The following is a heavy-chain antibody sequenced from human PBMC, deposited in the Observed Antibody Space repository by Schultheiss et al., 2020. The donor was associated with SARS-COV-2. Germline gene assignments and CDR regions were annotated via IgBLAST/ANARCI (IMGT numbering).Heavy chain of an antibody. CDR3: ARDDSGSYDYFDY. D-gene: IGHD1-26*01. CDR1: GFTFSSYA. J-gene: IGHJ4*02. CDR2: ISGSGGST. Sequence: GGSLRLSCAASGFTFSSYAMSWVRQAPGKGLEWVSVISGSGGSTYYTDSVKGRFTISRDNSKNTLYLQMNSLRGEDTAIYYCARDDSGSYDYFDYWGQGTLVTVSS. V-gene: IGHV3-23*01.